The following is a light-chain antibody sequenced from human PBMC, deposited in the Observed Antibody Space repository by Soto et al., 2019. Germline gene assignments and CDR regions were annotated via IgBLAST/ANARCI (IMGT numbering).Light chain of an antibody. CDR1: QSISNY. V-gene: IGKV3-20*01. Sequence: EIVLTQSPATLSLSPGERARLSCRASQSISNYVAWYQQKPGQAPRLLIYDASDRATGIPGRFSGSGSGTDFTLTISRLEPEDFAVYYCQQYGTSPITFGQGTRLEIK. CDR2: DAS. J-gene: IGKJ5*01. CDR3: QQYGTSPIT.